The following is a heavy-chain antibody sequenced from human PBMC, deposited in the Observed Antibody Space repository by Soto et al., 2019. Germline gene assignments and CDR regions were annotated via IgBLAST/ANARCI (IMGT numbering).Heavy chain of an antibody. CDR1: GFTFSSFA. Sequence: DVQLTESGGVLVQPGGSLRLSCAASGFTFSSFAMSWVRQAPGKGLEWVSAIGSRGDSTYYADSVKGRFTISRDNSKNTLYLQMNSLRAEDTAVYYCAKDLIYGYNSGRPFDSWGQGTLVTVSS. J-gene: IGHJ4*02. CDR3: AKDLIYGYNSGRPFDS. CDR2: IGSRGDST. D-gene: IGHD6-19*01. V-gene: IGHV3-23*01.